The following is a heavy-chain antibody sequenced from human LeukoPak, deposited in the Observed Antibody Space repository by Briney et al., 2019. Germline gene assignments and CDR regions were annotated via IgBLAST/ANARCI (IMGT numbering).Heavy chain of an antibody. CDR1: GFTFSSYS. V-gene: IGHV3-21*01. D-gene: IGHD3-10*01. CDR3: ARDRSPRTGSGVRYFDY. Sequence: GGSLRLSWAASGFTFSSYSMNWVRQAPGKGLEWISAISSSSSYIYYADSVKGRFTISRDNAKNSLYLQMNSLRAEDTAVYYCARDRSPRTGSGVRYFDYWGQGTLVTVSS. J-gene: IGHJ4*02. CDR2: ISSSSSYI.